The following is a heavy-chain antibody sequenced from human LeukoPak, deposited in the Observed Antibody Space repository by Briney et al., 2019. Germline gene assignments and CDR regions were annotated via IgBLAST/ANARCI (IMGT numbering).Heavy chain of an antibody. CDR1: GYTFTSYA. Sequence: SVKVSCKASGYTFTSYAISWVRQAPGQGLEWMGGIIPIFGTANYAQKFQGRVTITADESTSTAYMELSSLRSEDTAVYYCARSQELVVTPAYYFDYWGQGTLVTVSS. CDR3: ARSQELVVTPAYYFDY. D-gene: IGHD4-23*01. V-gene: IGHV1-69*13. J-gene: IGHJ4*02. CDR2: IIPIFGTA.